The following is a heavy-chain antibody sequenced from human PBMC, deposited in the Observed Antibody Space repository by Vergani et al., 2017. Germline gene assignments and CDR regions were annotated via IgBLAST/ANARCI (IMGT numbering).Heavy chain of an antibody. CDR2: ISGSGGST. Sequence: EVQLLESGGGLVQPGGSLRLSCAASGFTFSSYAMSWVRQAPGKGLEWVSAISGSGGSTYYADSVKGRFTISRDNSKNTLYLQMNSLRAEDPAVYYCAKDDTVTTFLYYYYGMDVWGQGTTVTVSS. D-gene: IGHD4-11*01. CDR1: GFTFSSYA. CDR3: AKDDTVTTFLYYYYGMDV. J-gene: IGHJ6*02. V-gene: IGHV3-23*01.